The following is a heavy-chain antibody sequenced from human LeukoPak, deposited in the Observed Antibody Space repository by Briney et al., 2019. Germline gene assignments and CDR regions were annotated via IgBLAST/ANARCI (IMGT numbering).Heavy chain of an antibody. CDR1: GFTLSSYW. J-gene: IGHJ5*02. V-gene: IGHV3-7*01. Sequence: GGSLRLSCEVTGFTLSSYWMSWVRQAPGRGLEWVANIKQDGTETHYGDSVKGRFTISRDNAKNSLYLQLNSLRGEDTAVYYCARNTDRDAYMASWGQGTLVTVSS. CDR2: IKQDGTET. CDR3: ARNTDRDAYMAS. D-gene: IGHD5-24*01.